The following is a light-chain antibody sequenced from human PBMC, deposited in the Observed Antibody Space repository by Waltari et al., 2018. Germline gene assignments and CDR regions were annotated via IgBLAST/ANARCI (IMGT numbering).Light chain of an antibody. CDR3: QQYYSTPWT. CDR1: PSVLYSSNNKNY. J-gene: IGKJ1*01. Sequence: DIVMTQSPDSLAVSLGERATINCKSSPSVLYSSNNKNYLAWYHQKPGQPPKLLIYWASTRESGVPDRFSGSGSGTDFTLTISSLQDEDVAVYYCQQYYSTPWTFGQGTKVEIK. V-gene: IGKV4-1*01. CDR2: WAS.